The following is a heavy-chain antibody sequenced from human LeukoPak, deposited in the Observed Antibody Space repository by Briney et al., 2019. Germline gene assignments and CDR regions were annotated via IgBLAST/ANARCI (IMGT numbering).Heavy chain of an antibody. V-gene: IGHV1-69*13. Sequence: ASVKVSCKASGYTFTSYGISWVRQAPGQGLEWMGGIIPIFGTANYAQKFQGRVTITADESTSTAYMELSSLRSEDTAVYYCAGAYDAFDIWGQGTMVTVSS. CDR3: AGAYDAFDI. CDR2: IIPIFGTA. CDR1: GYTFTSYG. J-gene: IGHJ3*02.